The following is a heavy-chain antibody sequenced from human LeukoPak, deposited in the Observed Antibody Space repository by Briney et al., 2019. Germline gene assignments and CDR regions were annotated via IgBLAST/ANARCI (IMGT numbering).Heavy chain of an antibody. D-gene: IGHD1-26*01. CDR2: IHQDGSEE. CDR3: AKDKRSGSGSYPWGY. Sequence: GGSLRLSCAASGFTFGTYWMSWVRQAPGKGLEWVANIHQDGSEEYYVDSVKGRFTISRDNAKNSLYLHMNSLRAEDTAVYYCAKDKRSGSGSYPWGYWGQGTLVTVSS. CDR1: GFTFGTYW. J-gene: IGHJ4*02. V-gene: IGHV3-7*03.